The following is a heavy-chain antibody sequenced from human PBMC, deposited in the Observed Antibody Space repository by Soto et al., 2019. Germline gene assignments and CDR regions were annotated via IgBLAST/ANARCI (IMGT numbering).Heavy chain of an antibody. CDR2: IDYSGST. CDR1: GGSISSSSFH. J-gene: IGHJ5*02. V-gene: IGHV4-39*01. Sequence: QLQLQESGPGLVKPSETLSLTYTVSGGSISSSSFHWGWIRQPPGKGLEWIGSIDYSGSTHYSPSLKGRVTISVDTTKNASSLMVSSVNAVDTAVYYVASRERAACTDWWFDPWGQGTLVTVSS. CDR3: ASRERAACTDWWFDP. D-gene: IGHD6-13*01.